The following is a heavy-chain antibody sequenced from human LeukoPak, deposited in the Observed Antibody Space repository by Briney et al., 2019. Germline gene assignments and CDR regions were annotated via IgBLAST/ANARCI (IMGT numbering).Heavy chain of an antibody. Sequence: ASVKVSCTASGYAFTSYGISWVRQAPGQGLEWMGWISAYNGNTNYAQKLQGRVTMTTDTPTSTAYMELRSLRSDDTAVYYCARVENHGDPLFDYWGQGTLVTVSS. CDR2: ISAYNGNT. J-gene: IGHJ4*02. CDR1: GYAFTSYG. V-gene: IGHV1-18*01. CDR3: ARVENHGDPLFDY. D-gene: IGHD4-17*01.